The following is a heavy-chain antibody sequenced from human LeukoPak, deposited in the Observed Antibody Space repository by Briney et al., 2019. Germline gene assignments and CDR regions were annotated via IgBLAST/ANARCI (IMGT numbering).Heavy chain of an antibody. J-gene: IGHJ4*02. CDR2: INHSGST. Sequence: SETLSLTCAVYGGSFSGYYWSWIRQPPGKGLKWIGEINHSGSTNYNPSLKSRVTISVDTSKNQFSLKLSSVTAADTAVYYCARSRYYYGSGSYNFDYWGQGTLVTVSS. D-gene: IGHD3-10*01. CDR3: ARSRYYYGSGSYNFDY. CDR1: GGSFSGYY. V-gene: IGHV4-34*01.